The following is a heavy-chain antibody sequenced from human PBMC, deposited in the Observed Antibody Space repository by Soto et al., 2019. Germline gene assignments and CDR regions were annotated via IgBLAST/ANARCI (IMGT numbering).Heavy chain of an antibody. J-gene: IGHJ4*02. V-gene: IGHV3-23*01. CDR1: GFTFSSYA. CDR3: AKEGYYDFWSGYYLNY. CDR2: ISGSGGST. Sequence: VGSLRLSCAASGFTFSSYAMSWVRQAPGKGLEWVSAISGSGGSTYYADSVKGRFTISRYNSKNTLYLQMNSLRAEDTAVYYCAKEGYYDFWSGYYLNYWGQGTLVTVSS. D-gene: IGHD3-3*01.